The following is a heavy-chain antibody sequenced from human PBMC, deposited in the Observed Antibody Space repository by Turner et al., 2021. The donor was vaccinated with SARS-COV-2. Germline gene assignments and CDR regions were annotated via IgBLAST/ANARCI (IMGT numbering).Heavy chain of an antibody. J-gene: IGHJ4*02. CDR1: GYTFSSYY. D-gene: IGHD1-26*01. Sequence: QVQLVQSGAEVKKPGASVKVSCKASGYTFSSYYMHWVRQAPGQGLEWMGIINPSGDSTSYAQKVQGRVTMTRDTSTSTVYMELSSLRSEDTAMYYCATYSGSYSAIDYWGQGTLVTVSS. V-gene: IGHV1-46*01. CDR2: INPSGDST. CDR3: ATYSGSYSAIDY.